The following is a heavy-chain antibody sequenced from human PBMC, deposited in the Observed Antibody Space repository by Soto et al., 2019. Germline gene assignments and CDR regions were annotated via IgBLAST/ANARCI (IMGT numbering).Heavy chain of an antibody. CDR1: GFTFSDYY. V-gene: IGHV3-11*06. D-gene: IGHD1-26*01. Sequence: GGSLRLSCAASGFTFSDYYMSWIRQAPGKGLEWVSYISSSSSYTNYADSVKGRFTISRDNAKNSLYLQMNSLRAEDTAVYYCARVGYSGSYLYFDYWGQGTLVTVSS. CDR3: ARVGYSGSYLYFDY. J-gene: IGHJ4*02. CDR2: ISSSSSYT.